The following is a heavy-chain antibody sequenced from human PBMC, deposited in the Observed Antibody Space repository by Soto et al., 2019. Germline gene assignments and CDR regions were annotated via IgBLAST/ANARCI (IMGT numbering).Heavy chain of an antibody. J-gene: IGHJ4*02. V-gene: IGHV4-31*03. CDR3: ARAYCSSTSCHIERGYYFDY. CDR1: GGSISSGGYY. CDR2: IYYSGST. Sequence: SETLSLTCTVSGGSISSGGYYWSWIRQHPGKGLEWIGYIYYSGSTYYNPSLKSRVTISVDMSKNQFSLKLSSVTAADTAVYYCARAYCSSTSCHIERGYYFDYWGQGTLVTVSS. D-gene: IGHD2-2*02.